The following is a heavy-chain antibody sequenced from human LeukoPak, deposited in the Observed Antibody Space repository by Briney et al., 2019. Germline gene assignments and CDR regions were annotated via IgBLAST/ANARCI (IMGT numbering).Heavy chain of an antibody. CDR3: AKDLTYYYDSSGYYTFDY. CDR2: IRYDGSNK. V-gene: IGHV3-30*02. CDR1: GFTFSSYG. D-gene: IGHD3-22*01. Sequence: QTGGSLRLSCAASGFTFSSYGMHWVRQAPGKGLEWVAFIRYDGSNKYYADSVKGRFTISRDNSKNTLYLQMNSLRAEDTAVYYCAKDLTYYYDSSGYYTFDYWGQGTLVTVSS. J-gene: IGHJ4*02.